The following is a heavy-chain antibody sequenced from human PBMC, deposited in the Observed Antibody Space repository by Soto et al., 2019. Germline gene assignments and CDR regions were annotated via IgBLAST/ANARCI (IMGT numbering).Heavy chain of an antibody. CDR1: GYSFTSYW. V-gene: IGHV5-51*01. D-gene: IGHD2-2*01. CDR2: IYPGDSDT. Sequence: GESLKISCKGSGYSFTSYWIGWVRQMPGKGLEWMGIIYPGDSDTRYSPSFQGQVTISADKSISTAYLQWSSLKASDTAMYYCARHSGKVVPVAMPAQPTHYMDVWGKGTTVTVSS. J-gene: IGHJ6*03. CDR3: ARHSGKVVPVAMPAQPTHYMDV.